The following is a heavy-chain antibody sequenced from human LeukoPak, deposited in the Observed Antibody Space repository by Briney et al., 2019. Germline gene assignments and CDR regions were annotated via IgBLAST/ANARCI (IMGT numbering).Heavy chain of an antibody. V-gene: IGHV3-23*01. CDR2: FDTLDGLT. Sequence: GGSLRLSCAASGLIFSDYAMSWVRQAPGKGLEWVSSFDTLDGLTNYAESVKGRFTISRDNSKNTLYLQMNSLTAEDTAVYYCAKPFGSDSSYQAFDSWGQGTLVTVSS. D-gene: IGHD3-10*01. CDR3: AKPFGSDSSYQAFDS. CDR1: GLIFSDYA. J-gene: IGHJ4*02.